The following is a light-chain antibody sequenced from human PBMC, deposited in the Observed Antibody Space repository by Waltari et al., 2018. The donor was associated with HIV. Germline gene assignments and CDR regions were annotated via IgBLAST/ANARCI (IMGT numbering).Light chain of an antibody. J-gene: IGLJ1*01. Sequence: GYDYVSWYQQHPGKAPKLMIYEVSNRPSGVSNRFSGSKSGNTASLTISGLQAEDEADYYCSSYTSSTTPYVFGTGTKVTVL. CDR3: SSYTSSTTPYV. CDR1: GYDY. CDR2: EVS. V-gene: IGLV2-14*01.